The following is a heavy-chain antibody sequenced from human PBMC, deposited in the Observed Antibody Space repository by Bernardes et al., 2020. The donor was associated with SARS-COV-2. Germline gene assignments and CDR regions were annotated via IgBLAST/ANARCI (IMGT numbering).Heavy chain of an antibody. J-gene: IGHJ4*02. D-gene: IGHD1-26*01. V-gene: IGHV3-7*01. CDR2: IKEDGSET. Sequence: GYLRRSCAASGFTFSRYWMNWVRPAPGKGLEWVANIKEDGSETYYVDSLKGRFTISRDNAENSLYLQMNSLRAEDTAVYYCARGSGSYPYWGQGTLVTVSS. CDR3: ARGSGSYPY. CDR1: GFTFSRYW.